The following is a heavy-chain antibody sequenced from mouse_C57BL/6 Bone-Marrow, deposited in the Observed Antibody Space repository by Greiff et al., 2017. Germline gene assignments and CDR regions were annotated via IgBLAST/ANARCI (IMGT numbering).Heavy chain of an antibody. V-gene: IGHV5-17*01. D-gene: IGHD1-1*01. J-gene: IGHJ1*03. CDR2: ISSGGSTI. Sequence: EVHLVESGGGLVKPGRSLKLSCAVSGFTFSNCGMYCVRQPPAKRLEWVAYISSGGSTIYYADTVKGRFTISRDNAKNNLFLQMLSLVATDTAVYYCARRQGSSFYWYFDVWGTGTTVTVSS. CDR1: GFTFSNCG. CDR3: ARRQGSSFYWYFDV.